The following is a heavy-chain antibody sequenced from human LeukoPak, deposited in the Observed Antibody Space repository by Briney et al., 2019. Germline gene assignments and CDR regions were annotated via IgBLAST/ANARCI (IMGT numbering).Heavy chain of an antibody. Sequence: PGGSLRLSCAASGFTFRTYAMTWVRQAPGKGLEWVSTISATDYSTYYADSVKGRFTISRDNSKNTLYLQMNTLRAADTAVYYCAKNRNYYDSIDAFNIWGQGTMVTVSS. CDR2: ISATDYST. D-gene: IGHD3-22*01. CDR3: AKNRNYYDSIDAFNI. J-gene: IGHJ3*02. CDR1: GFTFRTYA. V-gene: IGHV3-23*01.